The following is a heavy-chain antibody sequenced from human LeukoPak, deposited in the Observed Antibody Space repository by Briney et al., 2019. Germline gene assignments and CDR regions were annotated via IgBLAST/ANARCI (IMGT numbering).Heavy chain of an antibody. J-gene: IGHJ4*02. CDR2: INPNSGGT. CDR3: AREASSGWYGGGLYYFDY. CDR1: GYTFTGYY. Sequence: ASMKVSCKASGYTFTGYYMHWVRQAPGQGLEWMGWINPNSGGTNYAQKFQGRVTMTRDTSISTAYMELSRLRSDDTAVYYCAREASSGWYGGGLYYFDYWGQGTLVTVSS. D-gene: IGHD6-19*01. V-gene: IGHV1-2*02.